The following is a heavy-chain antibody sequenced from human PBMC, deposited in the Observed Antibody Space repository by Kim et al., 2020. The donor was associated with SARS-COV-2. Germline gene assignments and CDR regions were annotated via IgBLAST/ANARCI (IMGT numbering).Heavy chain of an antibody. CDR1: GYTFTSYY. J-gene: IGHJ3*02. CDR3: ARDPDRQLQEYADAFDI. Sequence: ASVKVSCKASGYTFTSYYMHWVRQAPGQGLEWMGIINPSGGSTSYAQKFQGRVTMTRDTSTSTVYMELSSLRSEDTAVYYCARDPDRQLQEYADAFDIWGQGTMVTVSS. CDR2: INPSGGST. D-gene: IGHD2-2*01. V-gene: IGHV1-46*01.